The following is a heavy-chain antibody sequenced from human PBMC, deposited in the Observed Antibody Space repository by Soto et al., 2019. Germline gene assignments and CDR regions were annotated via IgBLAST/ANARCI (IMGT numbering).Heavy chain of an antibody. D-gene: IGHD3-10*01. CDR2: IRSKVNNYAT. Sequence: TGGSLRLSCVASGFTFSGSTLIWVRQASGKGLEWIGRIRSKVNNYATEYTASVKGRVTISRDDSKNTAFLQSTSLKTEDSALYYCASHRDIYSGSFPDSWGQGTLVTVSS. V-gene: IGHV3-73*01. J-gene: IGHJ4*02. CDR1: GFTFSGST. CDR3: ASHRDIYSGSFPDS.